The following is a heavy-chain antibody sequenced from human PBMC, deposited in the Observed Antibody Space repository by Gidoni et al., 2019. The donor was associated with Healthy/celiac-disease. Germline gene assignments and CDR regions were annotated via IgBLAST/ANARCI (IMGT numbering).Heavy chain of an antibody. Sequence: EVQLVESGGGLVQLGGSLRLSCAASGFTFSSYSMNWVRQAPGKGLEWVSYISSSSSTIYYADSVKGRFTISRDNAKNSLYLQMNSLRAEDTAVYYCARVGYSGYDWGDYWGQGTLVTVSS. CDR2: ISSSSSTI. D-gene: IGHD5-12*01. CDR1: GFTFSSYS. V-gene: IGHV3-48*01. J-gene: IGHJ4*02. CDR3: ARVGYSGYDWGDY.